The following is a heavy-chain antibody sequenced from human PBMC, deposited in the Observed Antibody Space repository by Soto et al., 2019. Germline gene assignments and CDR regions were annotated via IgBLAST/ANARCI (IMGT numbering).Heavy chain of an antibody. CDR2: ITTRGART. J-gene: IGHJ4*02. D-gene: IGHD6-19*01. V-gene: IGHV3-23*01. Sequence: PGGSLRLSCAASGFTFNTYAMTWVRRTPGKGLEWVSFITTRGARTYYADPVRGRFTISTDSSRNTLYLQMNSLRPDDTAVYFCARYRSDGSASFDSSGPGTRVTVYS. CDR3: ARYRSDGSASFDS. CDR1: GFTFNTYA.